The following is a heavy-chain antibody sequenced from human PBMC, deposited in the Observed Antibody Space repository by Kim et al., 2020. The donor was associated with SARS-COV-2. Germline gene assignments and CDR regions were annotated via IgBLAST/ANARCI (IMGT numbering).Heavy chain of an antibody. Sequence: GGSLRLSCAASGFTFSSYSMNWVRQAPGKGLEWVSYISSSSSTIYYADSEKGRFTISRDNAKNSLYLQMNSLRDEDTAVYYCARDYDYDFWSGYYTGGVSDGVYFDYWGQGTLVTVSS. D-gene: IGHD3-3*01. CDR1: GFTFSSYS. V-gene: IGHV3-48*02. CDR3: ARDYDYDFWSGYYTGGVSDGVYFDY. J-gene: IGHJ4*02. CDR2: ISSSSSTI.